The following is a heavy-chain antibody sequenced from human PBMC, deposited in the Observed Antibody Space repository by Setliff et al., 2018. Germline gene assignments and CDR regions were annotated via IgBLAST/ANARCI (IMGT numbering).Heavy chain of an antibody. V-gene: IGHV3-30*04. D-gene: IGHD3-22*01. Sequence: PGGSLRLSCAASGFTFSSYAITWVRQAPGKGLEWVSVISLDGSDRFYADSVKGRFTISRDNAKNTVYLQMNSLRAEDTAVYYCATGPGSGYSYWGQGTLVTVSS. J-gene: IGHJ4*02. CDR3: ATGPGSGYSY. CDR2: ISLDGSDR. CDR1: GFTFSSYA.